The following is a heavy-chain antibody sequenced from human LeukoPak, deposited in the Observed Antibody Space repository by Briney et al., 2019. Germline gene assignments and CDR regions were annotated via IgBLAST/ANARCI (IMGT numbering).Heavy chain of an antibody. CDR2: ISGSGGST. CDR3: AKVVMITFGGVIAPFDY. CDR1: GFTFSSYA. V-gene: IGHV3-23*01. J-gene: IGHJ4*02. Sequence: GGSLRLSCAASGFTFSSYAMSWVRQAPGKGLEWVSAISGSGGSTYYADSVKGRFTISRDNSKNTLYLQMNSLRAEDTAVYYCAKVVMITFGGVIAPFDYWGQGTLVTVSS. D-gene: IGHD3-16*02.